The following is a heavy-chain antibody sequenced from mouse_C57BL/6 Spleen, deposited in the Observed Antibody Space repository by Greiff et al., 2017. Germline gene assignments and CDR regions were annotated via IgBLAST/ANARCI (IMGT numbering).Heavy chain of an antibody. Sequence: VQLQQPGAELVMPGASVKLSCKASGYTFTSYWMHWVKQRPGQGLEWIGEIDPSDSYTNYNQKFKGKSTVTVDKSSSTAYMQISSLTSEDSAVYYCARVYGRAFAYWGQGTLVTVSA. CDR1: GYTFTSYW. D-gene: IGHD1-1*01. J-gene: IGHJ3*01. CDR3: ARVYGRAFAY. V-gene: IGHV1-69*01. CDR2: IDPSDSYT.